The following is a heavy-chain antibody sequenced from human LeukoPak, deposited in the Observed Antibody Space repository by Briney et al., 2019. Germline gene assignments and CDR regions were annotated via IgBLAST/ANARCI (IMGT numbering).Heavy chain of an antibody. CDR1: GYTLTGYY. J-gene: IGHJ4*02. D-gene: IGHD3-22*01. Sequence: ASVKVSCKASGYTLTGYYMHWVRQAPGQGLEWMGWINPNSGGTNYAQKFQGRVTMTRDTSISTAYMELSRLRSDDTAVYYCARDEFRYYDSSGYYYRSWGQGTLVTVSS. V-gene: IGHV1-2*02. CDR3: ARDEFRYYDSSGYYYRS. CDR2: INPNSGGT.